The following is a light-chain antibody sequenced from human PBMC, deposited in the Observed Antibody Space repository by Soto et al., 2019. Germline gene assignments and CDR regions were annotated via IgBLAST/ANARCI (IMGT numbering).Light chain of an antibody. CDR1: SSDDGGYHY. V-gene: IGLV2-14*01. CDR2: GVD. Sequence: QSALTQPASVSGSPGQSITISCTGTSSDDGGYHYVSWYQQQPGKAPKLMFYGVDNRPSGVSNRFSGSKSGNTDSLTISGLQADDEADYYCISYTRSTTLVFGGGTKLTVL. J-gene: IGLJ2*01. CDR3: ISYTRSTTLV.